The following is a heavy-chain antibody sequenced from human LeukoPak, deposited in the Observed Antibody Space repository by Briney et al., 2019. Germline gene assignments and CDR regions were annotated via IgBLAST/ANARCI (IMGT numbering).Heavy chain of an antibody. Sequence: SETLSLTCAVYGGSFSGYYWSWIRQPPGKGLEWIGEINHSGSTNYNPSLKSRVTISVDTSKNQFSLKLSSVTAADTAVYYCARGAWAQWLAFGYFQHWGQGTLVTVSS. V-gene: IGHV4-34*01. D-gene: IGHD6-19*01. J-gene: IGHJ1*01. CDR2: INHSGST. CDR3: ARGAWAQWLAFGYFQH. CDR1: GGSFSGYY.